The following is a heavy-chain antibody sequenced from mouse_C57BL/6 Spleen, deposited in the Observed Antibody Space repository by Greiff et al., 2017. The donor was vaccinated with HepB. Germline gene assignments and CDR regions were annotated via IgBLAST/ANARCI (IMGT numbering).Heavy chain of an antibody. V-gene: IGHV6-6*01. D-gene: IGHD4-1*01. Sequence: EVKLEESGGGLVQPGGSMKLSCAASGFTFSDARMDWVRQSPEKGLEWVAEIRNKANNHATYYAVSVKGRFTISRDESKSSVYLQMSSLRAEDTGIYYCTSSWDAYFGYWGQGTTLTVSS. CDR2: IRNKANNHAT. J-gene: IGHJ2*01. CDR1: GFTFSDAR. CDR3: TSSWDAYFGY.